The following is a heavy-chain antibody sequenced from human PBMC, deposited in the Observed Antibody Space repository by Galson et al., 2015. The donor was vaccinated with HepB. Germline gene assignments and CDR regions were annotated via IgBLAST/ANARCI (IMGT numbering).Heavy chain of an antibody. V-gene: IGHV5-51*01. CDR2: IYPGDSDI. CDR1: GYSFTNYW. J-gene: IGHJ6*01. Sequence: SGAEVKQPGESLKISCKGSGYSFTNYWITWVRQMPGKGLEWMGIIYPGDSDIRYSPSFQGQDTISADKSISTAYLQWSSLKASDTAMYYCARHFCSGATCYRYYYFYGMDVWGQGTTVTVSS. CDR3: ARHFCSGATCYRYYYFYGMDV. D-gene: IGHD2-15*01.